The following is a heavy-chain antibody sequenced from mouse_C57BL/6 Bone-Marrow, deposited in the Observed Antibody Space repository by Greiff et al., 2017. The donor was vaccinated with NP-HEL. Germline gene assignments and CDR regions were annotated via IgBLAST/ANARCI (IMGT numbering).Heavy chain of an antibody. V-gene: IGHV1-18*01. J-gene: IGHJ2*01. D-gene: IGHD2-3*01. CDR1: GYTFTDYN. Sequence: GPELVKPGASVKIPCKASGYTFTDYNMDWVKQSHGKSLEWIGDINPNNGGTIYNQKFKGKATLTVDKSSSTAYMELRSLTSEDTAVYYCARSSDGYYPYYFDYWGQGTTLTVSS. CDR2: INPNNGGT. CDR3: ARSSDGYYPYYFDY.